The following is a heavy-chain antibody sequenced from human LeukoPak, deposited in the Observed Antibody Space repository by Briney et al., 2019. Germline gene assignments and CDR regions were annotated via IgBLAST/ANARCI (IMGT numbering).Heavy chain of an antibody. CDR3: ARDRRDGYNYREKAMESYWYFDL. V-gene: IGHV3-21*01. D-gene: IGHD5-24*01. J-gene: IGHJ2*01. Sequence: GGSLRLSCAASGFTFSGYWMSWVRQAPGKGLEWVSSISSSSSYIYYADSVKGRFTISRDNAKNSLYLQMNSLRAEDTAVYYCARDRRDGYNYREKAMESYWYFDLWGRGTLVTVSS. CDR1: GFTFSGYW. CDR2: ISSSSSYI.